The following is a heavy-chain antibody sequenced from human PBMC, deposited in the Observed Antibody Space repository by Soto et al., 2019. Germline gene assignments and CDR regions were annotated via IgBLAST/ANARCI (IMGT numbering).Heavy chain of an antibody. CDR3: ARDEIGGTTYRGYFYY. V-gene: IGHV3-33*01. CDR2: TRYDGSNT. J-gene: IGHJ4*02. D-gene: IGHD1-7*01. CDR1: GFTFSGWG. Sequence: QVQLVESGGGVVQPGRSLRLSCAASGFTFSGWGMHWVRQAPGKGLEWLAATRYDGSNTYYADSVQGRFTISRDNSKNHVYLQMNSLRVEDTAVYYCARDEIGGTTYRGYFYYWGQGILVTVSS.